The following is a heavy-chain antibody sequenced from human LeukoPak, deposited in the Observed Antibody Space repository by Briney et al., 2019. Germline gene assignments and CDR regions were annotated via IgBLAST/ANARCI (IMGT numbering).Heavy chain of an antibody. CDR2: ISYDGSNK. Sequence: PGGSLRLSCAASGFTFSDYNMRWIRQAPGKGLEWVAVISYDGSNKYYADSVKGRFTISRDNSKNTLYLQMNSLRAEDTAVYYCARGMKYSTGWYYMDVWGKGTTVTISS. CDR3: ARGMKYSTGWYYMDV. CDR1: GFTFSDYN. D-gene: IGHD6-19*01. V-gene: IGHV3-30*03. J-gene: IGHJ6*03.